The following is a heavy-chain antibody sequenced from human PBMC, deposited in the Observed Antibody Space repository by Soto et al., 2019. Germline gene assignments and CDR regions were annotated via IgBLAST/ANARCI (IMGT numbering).Heavy chain of an antibody. Sequence: QVQLVQSGAEVKKPGASVKVSCKASGYTFTSYGISWVRQAPGQGLEWMGWISAYNGNTNYAQKLQGRVTMTTDTSTSTAYMELRSLRSDDTAVYYGARDLGGGSYYGVNYFDYWGQGTLVTVSS. J-gene: IGHJ4*02. V-gene: IGHV1-18*01. D-gene: IGHD1-26*01. CDR3: ARDLGGGSYYGVNYFDY. CDR2: ISAYNGNT. CDR1: GYTFTSYG.